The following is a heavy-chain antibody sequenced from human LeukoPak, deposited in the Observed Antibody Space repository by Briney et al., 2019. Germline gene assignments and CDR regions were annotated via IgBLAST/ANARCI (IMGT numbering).Heavy chain of an antibody. CDR1: GGSISSYY. CDR3: ASWAAVAGHYFDY. D-gene: IGHD6-19*01. Sequence: KPSETLSLTCTVSGGSISSYYWSWIRQPPGKGLEWIGSIYYSGSTYYNPSLKSRVTISVDTSKNQFSLKLSSVTAADTAVYYCASWAAVAGHYFDYWGQGTLVTVSS. CDR2: IYYSGST. V-gene: IGHV4-59*12. J-gene: IGHJ4*02.